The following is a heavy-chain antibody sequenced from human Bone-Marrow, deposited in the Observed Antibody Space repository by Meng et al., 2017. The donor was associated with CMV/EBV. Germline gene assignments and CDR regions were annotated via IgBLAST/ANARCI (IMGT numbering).Heavy chain of an antibody. Sequence: GGSLRLSFPASGFTFTTYSMNWVRQAPGKGLEWVSSISSSGDYMYYADSVKGRFTISRDNAKNSLYLQMSSLRSEDTAVYYCARGTSIAAPIDYWGQGTLVTVSS. V-gene: IGHV3-21*04. CDR1: GFTFTTYS. D-gene: IGHD6-6*01. J-gene: IGHJ4*02. CDR2: ISSSGDYM. CDR3: ARGTSIAAPIDY.